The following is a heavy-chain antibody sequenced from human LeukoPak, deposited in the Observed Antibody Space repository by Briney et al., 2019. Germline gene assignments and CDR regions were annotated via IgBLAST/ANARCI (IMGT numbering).Heavy chain of an antibody. J-gene: IGHJ4*02. D-gene: IGHD3-10*01. V-gene: IGHV4-34*01. Sequence: PGGSLRLSCAASGFTFSSYSMNWIRQPPGKGLEWIGEINHSGSTNYNPSLKSRVTISVDTSKNQFSLKLSSVTAADTAVYYCARQVEVGSGSSIYDYWGQGTLVTVSS. CDR1: GFTFSSYS. CDR2: INHSGST. CDR3: ARQVEVGSGSSIYDY.